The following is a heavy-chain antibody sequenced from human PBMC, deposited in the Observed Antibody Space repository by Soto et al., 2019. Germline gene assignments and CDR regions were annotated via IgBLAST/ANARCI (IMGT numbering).Heavy chain of an antibody. D-gene: IGHD2-2*02. Sequence: VASVKVSCKASGFTFTSSAVQWVRQARGQRLEWIGWIVVGSGNTNYAQKFQERVTITRDMSTSTAYMELSSMRSEDTAVYYCEAGLSPRYCSRTSCYNIYYYYGMDVWGQGTTVTVSS. CDR1: GFTFTSSA. V-gene: IGHV1-58*01. CDR3: EAGLSPRYCSRTSCYNIYYYYGMDV. J-gene: IGHJ6*02. CDR2: IVVGSGNT.